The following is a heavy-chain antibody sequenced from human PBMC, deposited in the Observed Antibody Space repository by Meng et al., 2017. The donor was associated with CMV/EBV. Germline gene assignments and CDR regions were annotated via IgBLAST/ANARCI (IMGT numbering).Heavy chain of an antibody. D-gene: IGHD3-3*01. V-gene: IGHV4-30-4*08. J-gene: IGHJ4*02. CDR1: GGSSSSGDYY. CDR2: IYYSGST. Sequence: HGQLQGSGPGLVKPSQTLSLTCTVSGGSSSSGDYYWSWIRQPPGKGLEWIGYIYYSGSTYYNPSLKSRVTISVDTSKNQFSLKLSSVTAADTAVYYCARDNRRGGVDYWGQGTLVTVSS. CDR3: ARDNRRGGVDY.